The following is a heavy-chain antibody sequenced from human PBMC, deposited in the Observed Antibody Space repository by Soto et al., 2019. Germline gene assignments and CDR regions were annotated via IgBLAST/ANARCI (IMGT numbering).Heavy chain of an antibody. J-gene: IGHJ4*02. D-gene: IGHD4-17*01. Sequence: SETLSLTCTVSGGSISSYYWSWIRQPPGKGLEWIGYIYYSGSTNYNPSLKSRVTISVDTSKNQFSLKLSSVTAADTAVYCRARLYGDAHFDYWGQGTLVTVSS. V-gene: IGHV4-59*08. CDR1: GGSISSYY. CDR2: IYYSGST. CDR3: ARLYGDAHFDY.